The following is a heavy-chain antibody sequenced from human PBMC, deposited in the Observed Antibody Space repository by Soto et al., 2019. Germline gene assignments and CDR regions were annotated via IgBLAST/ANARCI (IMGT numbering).Heavy chain of an antibody. J-gene: IGHJ4*02. CDR1: GFSLTSLGET. V-gene: IGHV2-5*02. CDR2: IYWDDDD. CDR3: VNTPLVRRPFD. Sequence: QITLKESGPTLVKPTETLTLTCTFSGFSLTSLGETVGWIRQPPGKALEWLALIYWDDDDHYSPSLESRLANPKDQSKNQVVLTPTHLDPVDQATFFCVNTPLVRRPFDRGQGTLVTVPS.